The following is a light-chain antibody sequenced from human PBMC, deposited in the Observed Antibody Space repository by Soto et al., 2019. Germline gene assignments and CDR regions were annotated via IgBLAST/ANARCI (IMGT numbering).Light chain of an antibody. CDR1: QSVTSNY. V-gene: IGKV3D-20*02. CDR3: QQRSNWWGT. CDR2: DTS. Sequence: IGVSQSPCTLSLSTGERATLSCRASQSVTSNYLAWYQQKPGQAPGLLIYDTSTRASGVPDRFSGSGSGTDFTLTISSLEPEDFAVYYCQQRSNWWGTFAQGTKVAIK. J-gene: IGKJ1*01.